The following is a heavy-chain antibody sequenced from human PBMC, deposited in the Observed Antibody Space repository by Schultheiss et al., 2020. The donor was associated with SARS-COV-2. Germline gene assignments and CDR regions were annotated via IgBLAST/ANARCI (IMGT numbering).Heavy chain of an antibody. D-gene: IGHD4-17*01. CDR3: TTDTMTTENAFDI. CDR1: GFTFSSYA. Sequence: GGSLRLSCAASGFTFSSYAMSWVRQAPGKGLEWVAVIWYDGSNKYYADSVKGRFTISRDNSKNTLYLQMNSLKTEDTAVYYCTTDTMTTENAFDIWGQGTMVTVSS. J-gene: IGHJ3*02. CDR2: IWYDGSNK. V-gene: IGHV3-33*08.